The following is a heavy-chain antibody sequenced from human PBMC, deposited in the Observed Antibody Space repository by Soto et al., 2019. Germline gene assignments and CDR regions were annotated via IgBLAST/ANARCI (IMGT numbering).Heavy chain of an antibody. CDR3: VRYADPTRINYYDNSGYTYYFDY. Sequence: AESLNISCKGSGYSFTSYYIVWVRQMSGKGLECMGMINPGDSDIRYSPSFHDRVTISADKSINTAYVRLSSLRASDTAIYYCVRYADPTRINYYDNSGYTYYFDYWGQGTMVTVSS. D-gene: IGHD3-22*01. V-gene: IGHV5-51*01. CDR1: GYSFTSYY. J-gene: IGHJ4*02. CDR2: INPGDSDI.